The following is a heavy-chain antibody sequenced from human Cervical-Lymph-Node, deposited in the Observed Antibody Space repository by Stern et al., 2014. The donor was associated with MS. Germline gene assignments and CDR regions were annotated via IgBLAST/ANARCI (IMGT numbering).Heavy chain of an antibody. V-gene: IGHV1-69*01. CDR2: IIPIFGTA. Sequence: VQLVESGAEVKKPGSSVKVSCKASGGTLTSYAISWVRQAPGQGLEWMGGIIPIFGTAHYAQRFQGRVTITADESMSTVYMDLSSLRSEDTATYYCATVGDHYDSRGYYYGHWGQGTQVTVSS. D-gene: IGHD3-22*01. CDR1: GGTLTSYA. J-gene: IGHJ4*02. CDR3: ATVGDHYDSRGYYYGH.